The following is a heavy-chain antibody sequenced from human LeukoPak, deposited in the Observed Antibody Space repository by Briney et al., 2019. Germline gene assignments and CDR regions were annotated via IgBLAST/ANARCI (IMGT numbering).Heavy chain of an antibody. CDR2: LDPEAGER. Sequence: GASVKVSCKVSDYVLTELSIHWVRQAPGQGLEWVGGLDPEAGERIYAQGFHGRITITEDTSTDTAYMEISSLRSDDTAIYFCATIDRPQYRNAMDVWGQGTAVTVSS. J-gene: IGHJ6*02. CDR3: ATIDRPQYRNAMDV. V-gene: IGHV1-24*01. CDR1: DYVLTELS. D-gene: IGHD2-2*01.